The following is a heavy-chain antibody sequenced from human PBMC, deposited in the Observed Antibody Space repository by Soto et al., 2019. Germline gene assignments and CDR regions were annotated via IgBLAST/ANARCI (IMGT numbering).Heavy chain of an antibody. CDR1: GFTFSSYW. J-gene: IGHJ4*02. CDR3: ARDPGPLDY. V-gene: IGHV3-7*01. CDR2: INRDGSEK. Sequence: EVQLVKSGGGLVQPGGSLRLSCVASGFTFSSYWMTWVRQAPGKGLEWVANINRDGSEKYYVDSVKGRFTISRDNAKNSLSLQMNSLRAEDTAVYYCARDPGPLDYWGQGTLLTVSS.